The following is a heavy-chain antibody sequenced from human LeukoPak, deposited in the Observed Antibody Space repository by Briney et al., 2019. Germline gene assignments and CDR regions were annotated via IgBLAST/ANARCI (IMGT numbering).Heavy chain of an antibody. D-gene: IGHD3-3*01. J-gene: IGHJ4*02. CDR2: IYYSGST. CDR3: ARGYVFWGGASFDN. CDR1: GGSISSGDYY. Sequence: PSETLSLTCTVSGGSISSGDYYWSWIRQPPGKGLEWIGYIYYSGSTYYNPSLKSRVTISVDTSKNQFSLKLSSVTAADTAVYYCARGYVFWGGASFDNGGKEPLVTVS. V-gene: IGHV4-30-4*01.